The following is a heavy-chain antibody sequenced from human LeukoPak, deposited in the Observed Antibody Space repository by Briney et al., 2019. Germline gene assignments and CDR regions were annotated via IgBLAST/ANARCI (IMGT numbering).Heavy chain of an antibody. CDR3: ARGPLGAVATIRGGGFDY. D-gene: IGHD5-12*01. CDR2: ISSSSSTL. V-gene: IGHV3-48*04. CDR1: GFTFSTYS. J-gene: IGHJ4*02. Sequence: GGSLRLSCAASGFTFSTYSMNWVRQALGKGLEWVSYISSSSSTLYYADSVKGRFTISRDNAKNSLYLQMNSLRAEDTAVYYCARGPLGAVATIRGGGFDYWGQGTLVTVSS.